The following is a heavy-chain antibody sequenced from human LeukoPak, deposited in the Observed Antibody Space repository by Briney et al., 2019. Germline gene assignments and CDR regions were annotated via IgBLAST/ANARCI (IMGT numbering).Heavy chain of an antibody. CDR3: ASQLGDASDI. D-gene: IGHD6-13*01. V-gene: IGHV3-48*01. CDR2: ISSSSSTI. CDR1: GFTFSSYS. J-gene: IGHJ3*02. Sequence: GGSLRLSCAASGFTFSSYSMNWVRQAPGKGLEWVSYISSSSSTIYYADSVKGRFTISRDNGKNSLYLQMNNLRAEDTAVYYCASQLGDASDIWGQGTMVTVSS.